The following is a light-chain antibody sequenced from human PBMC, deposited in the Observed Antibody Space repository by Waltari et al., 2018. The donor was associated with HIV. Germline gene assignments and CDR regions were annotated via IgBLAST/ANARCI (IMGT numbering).Light chain of an antibody. V-gene: IGLV3-9*01. Sequence: SYELTQPLSVSVALGQTARITCGGNNIASKNVHWYQQKPGQAPVLVIYRDNIRPSGFPERFSGSNSGNTAILSISRAQAEDEGDYYCQVWDSSTGVFGGGTNLTVL. CDR2: RDN. CDR1: NIASKN. CDR3: QVWDSSTGV. J-gene: IGLJ3*02.